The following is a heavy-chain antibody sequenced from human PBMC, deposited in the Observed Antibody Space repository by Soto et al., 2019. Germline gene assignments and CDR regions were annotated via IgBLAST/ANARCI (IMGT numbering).Heavy chain of an antibody. J-gene: IGHJ3*02. Sequence: QVQLVESGGGVVQPGRSLRLCCAASGFTFSSYGMHWVRQAPGKGLEWVAVIWYDGSNKYYADSVKGRFTISRDNSKNTLYLQMNSLRAEDTAVYYCVVTMIVVGPDAFDIWGQGTMVTVSS. D-gene: IGHD3-22*01. CDR1: GFTFSSYG. V-gene: IGHV3-33*01. CDR3: VVTMIVVGPDAFDI. CDR2: IWYDGSNK.